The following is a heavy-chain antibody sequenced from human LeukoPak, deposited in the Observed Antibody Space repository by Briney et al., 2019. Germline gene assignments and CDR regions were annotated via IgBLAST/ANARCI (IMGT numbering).Heavy chain of an antibody. CDR2: ISSSSSYI. V-gene: IGHV3-21*01. CDR3: ARDMATADDFNWFDP. J-gene: IGHJ5*02. Sequence: GGSLRLSCAASGFTFSSYSMTWVRQAPGKGLEWVSSISSSSSYIYYADSVKGRFTISRDNAKNSLYLQMNSLRAEDTAVYYCARDMATADDFNWFDPWGQGTLVTVSS. CDR1: GFTFSSYS. D-gene: IGHD3-3*01.